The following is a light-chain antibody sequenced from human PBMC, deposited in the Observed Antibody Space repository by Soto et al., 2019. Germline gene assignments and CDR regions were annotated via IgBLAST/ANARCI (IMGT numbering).Light chain of an antibody. V-gene: IGKV1D-13*01. CDR2: DAS. CDR3: QQFNNYPRT. J-gene: IGKJ4*01. Sequence: AIQLPQSPSSLSASVGDRVTITCRASQGIRNDLGWYQQKPGKAPKLLIYDASSLESGVPSRFSGSGSGTDFTLTISSLQPEDFATYYCQQFNNYPRTFGGGTKVDIK. CDR1: QGIRND.